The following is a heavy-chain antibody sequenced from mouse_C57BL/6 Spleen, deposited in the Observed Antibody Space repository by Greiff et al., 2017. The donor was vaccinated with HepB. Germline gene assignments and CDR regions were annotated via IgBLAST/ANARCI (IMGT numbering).Heavy chain of an antibody. CDR3: ARSQYYGSPYWYFDV. CDR1: GYTFTSYW. V-gene: IGHV1-69*01. CDR2: IDPSDSYT. D-gene: IGHD2-2*01. Sequence: QVQLQQPGAELVMPGASVKLSCKASGYTFTSYWMHWVKQRPVQGLEWIGAIDPSDSYTNYNQKFKGKSTLTVDKSSSTAYMQLSSLTSEDSAVYYCARSQYYGSPYWYFDVWGTGTTVTVSS. J-gene: IGHJ1*03.